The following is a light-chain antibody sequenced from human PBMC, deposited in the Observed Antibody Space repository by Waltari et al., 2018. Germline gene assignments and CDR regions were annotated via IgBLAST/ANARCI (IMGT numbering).Light chain of an antibody. Sequence: QSVLPQPPSVSGAPGQRVTISCTGSSSNIGAGFDVHWYQQLPGTAPKLLIFGNSKRPSGVPDRFSGSKSGTSASLDITGLQAEDEADYYCQSYDSSLFVVFGGGTKLTVL. J-gene: IGLJ2*01. CDR3: QSYDSSLFVV. V-gene: IGLV1-40*01. CDR1: SSNIGAGFD. CDR2: GNS.